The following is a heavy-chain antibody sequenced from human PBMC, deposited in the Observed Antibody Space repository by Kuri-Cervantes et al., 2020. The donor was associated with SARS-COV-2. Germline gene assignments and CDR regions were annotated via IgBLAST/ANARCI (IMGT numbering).Heavy chain of an antibody. Sequence: SETLFLTCTVSGGSISSSSYYWGWIRQPPGKGLEWIGSIHYSGSTYYNPSLMSRVTISVDTSKNQFSLKLSSVTAADTAVYYCARQMMSSITIFGVVITRTWFDPWGQGTLVTVSS. CDR2: IHYSGST. V-gene: IGHV4-39*01. J-gene: IGHJ5*02. CDR3: ARQMMSSITIFGVVITRTWFDP. D-gene: IGHD3-3*01. CDR1: GGSISSSSYY.